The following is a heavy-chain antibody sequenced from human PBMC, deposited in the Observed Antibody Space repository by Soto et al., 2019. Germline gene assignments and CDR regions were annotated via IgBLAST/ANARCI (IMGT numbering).Heavy chain of an antibody. CDR1: GGSISSYY. CDR2: IYYSGST. J-gene: IGHJ6*03. D-gene: IGHD3-9*01. V-gene: IGHV4-59*01. CDR3: ARVGGTGYYYYYYYMDV. Sequence: SETLSLTCTVSGGSISSYYWSWIRQPPGKGLEWIGYIYYSGSTNYNPSLKSRVTISVDTSKNQFSLKLSSMTAADTAVYYCARVGGTGYYYYYYYMDVWGKGTTVTVSS.